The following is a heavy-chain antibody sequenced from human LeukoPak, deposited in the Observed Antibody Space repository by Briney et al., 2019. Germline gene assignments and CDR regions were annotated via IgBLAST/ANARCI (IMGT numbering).Heavy chain of an antibody. D-gene: IGHD3-10*01. CDR1: GFTFSSYA. J-gene: IGHJ4*02. V-gene: IGHV3-23*01. CDR3: ASKGLLLWFGELLFPY. Sequence: GGSLRLSCAASGFTFSSYAMSWVRQAPGKGLEWVSAISGSGGSTYYADPVKGRFTISRDNSKNTLYLQMNSLRAEDTAVYYCASKGLLLWFGELLFPYWGQGTLVTVSS. CDR2: ISGSGGST.